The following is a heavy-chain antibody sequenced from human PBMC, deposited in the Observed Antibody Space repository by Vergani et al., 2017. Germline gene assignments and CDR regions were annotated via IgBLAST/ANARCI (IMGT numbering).Heavy chain of an antibody. V-gene: IGHV1-3*01. Sequence: QVQLVQSGAEVKKPGASVKVSYKASGYTFTSYAMHWVRQAPGQRLEWMGWINAGNGNTKYSQKFQGRVTITRDTSASTAYMELSSLRSEDTAVYYCARGGYCSSTSCYDADYWGQGTLVTVSS. CDR3: ARGGYCSSTSCYDADY. J-gene: IGHJ4*02. D-gene: IGHD2-2*01. CDR1: GYTFTSYA. CDR2: INAGNGNT.